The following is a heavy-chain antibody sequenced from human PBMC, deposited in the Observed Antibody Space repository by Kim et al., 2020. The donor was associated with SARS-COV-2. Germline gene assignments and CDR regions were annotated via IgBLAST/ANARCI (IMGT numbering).Heavy chain of an antibody. V-gene: IGHV1-18*04. J-gene: IGHJ4*02. Sequence: ASVKVSCKASGYTSTSYGISWVRQAPGQGLEWMGWISAYNGNTNYAQKLQGRVTMTTDTSTSTAYMELRSLRSDDTAVYYCARVRGQVATGTMFDYWGQGTLVTVS. D-gene: IGHD5-12*01. CDR3: ARVRGQVATGTMFDY. CDR2: ISAYNGNT. CDR1: GYTSTSYG.